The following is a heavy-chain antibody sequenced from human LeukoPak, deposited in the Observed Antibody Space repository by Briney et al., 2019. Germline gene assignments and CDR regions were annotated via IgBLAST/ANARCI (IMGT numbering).Heavy chain of an antibody. CDR1: GFTFDDYA. Sequence: GRSLRLSCAASGFTFDDYAMHWVRQAPGKGLEWVPGISWNSGSIGYADSVKGRFTISRDNAKNSLYLQMNSLRAEDTALYYCAKAVRVRGSVGAPNWFDPWGQGTLVTVSS. D-gene: IGHD3-10*01. V-gene: IGHV3-9*01. CDR3: AKAVRVRGSVGAPNWFDP. CDR2: ISWNSGSI. J-gene: IGHJ5*02.